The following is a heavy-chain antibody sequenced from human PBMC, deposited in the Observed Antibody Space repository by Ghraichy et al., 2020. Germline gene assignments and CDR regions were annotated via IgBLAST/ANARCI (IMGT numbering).Heavy chain of an antibody. Sequence: GGSLRLSCTASGFTFSNYAMSWVRQGPGKGLEWVSAISGSKSSTYYADSVKGRFTISRDNSDNTLYLQMNSLRAGDTAVYYCAKDRWNFERETDAFDVWGQGTMVTVSS. D-gene: IGHD1-7*01. CDR3: AKDRWNFERETDAFDV. V-gene: IGHV3-23*01. CDR2: ISGSKSST. CDR1: GFTFSNYA. J-gene: IGHJ3*01.